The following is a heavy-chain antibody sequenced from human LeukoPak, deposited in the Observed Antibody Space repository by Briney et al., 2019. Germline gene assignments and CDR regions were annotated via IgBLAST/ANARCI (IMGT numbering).Heavy chain of an antibody. Sequence: PSETLSLTCTVSGGSMSSSSYYWGWIRQPPGKGLEWIGSMYYTGSTNYNPSLKSRVTISDDKSKNQFSLQLTSVTAADTAVYYCRIREYGYVLDYWGQGTLVTVSS. D-gene: IGHD2/OR15-2a*01. CDR1: GGSMSSSSYY. V-gene: IGHV4-39*07. CDR3: RIREYGYVLDY. J-gene: IGHJ4*02. CDR2: MYYTGST.